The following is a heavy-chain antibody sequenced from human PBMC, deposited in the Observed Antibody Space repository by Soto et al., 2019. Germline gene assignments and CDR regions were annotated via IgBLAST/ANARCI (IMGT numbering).Heavy chain of an antibody. Sequence: PPETLSLTCAVSGYSISSGYYWGWIRQPPGKGLEWIGSIYHSGSTYYNPSLKSRVTISVDTSKNQFSLKLSSVTAADTAVYYCARGLYDSSGYYYIDAFDIWGQGTMVTVSS. J-gene: IGHJ3*02. CDR2: IYHSGST. D-gene: IGHD3-22*01. CDR3: ARGLYDSSGYYYIDAFDI. V-gene: IGHV4-38-2*01. CDR1: GYSISSGYY.